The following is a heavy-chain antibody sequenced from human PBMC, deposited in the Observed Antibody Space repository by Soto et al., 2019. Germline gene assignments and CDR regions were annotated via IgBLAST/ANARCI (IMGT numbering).Heavy chain of an antibody. J-gene: IGHJ1*01. V-gene: IGHV1-18*04. CDR3: ARDNLAVAGTYSVAGYFQH. Sequence: ASVKVSCKASGYTFTSYGISWVRQAPGQGLEWMGWISAYNGNTNYAQKLQGRVTMTTDTSTSTAYMELRSLRSDDTAVYYCARDNLAVAGTYSVAGYFQHWGQGTLVTVSS. CDR1: GYTFTSYG. D-gene: IGHD6-19*01. CDR2: ISAYNGNT.